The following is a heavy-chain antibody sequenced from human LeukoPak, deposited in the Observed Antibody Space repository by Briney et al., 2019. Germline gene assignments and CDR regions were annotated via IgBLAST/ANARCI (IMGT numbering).Heavy chain of an antibody. V-gene: IGHV3-7*01. J-gene: IGHJ4*02. CDR3: ASSHDSSGND. D-gene: IGHD3-22*01. CDR2: IKYDGSRK. CDR1: GFSFSSYW. Sequence: PGGSLRLSCVASGFSFSSYWMAWVRQAPGKGLEWVASIKYDGSRKYYVDSVKGRFTISRDNAKNSVYLQMNSLRVDDTAVYFCASSHDSSGNDWGQGTMVTVSS.